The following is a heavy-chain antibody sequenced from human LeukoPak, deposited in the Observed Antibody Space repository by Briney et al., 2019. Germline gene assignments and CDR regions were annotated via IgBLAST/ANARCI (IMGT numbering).Heavy chain of an antibody. D-gene: IGHD4-17*01. CDR1: GYTFTGYY. V-gene: IGHV1-2*02. CDR3: ARDDGDYAGEDY. Sequence: ASVKVSCKASGYTFTGYYMHWVRQAPGQGLEWMGWINPNSGGTNYAQMFQGRVTMTRDTSISTAYMELSRLRSDDTAVYYCARDDGDYAGEDYWGQGTLVTVSS. J-gene: IGHJ4*02. CDR2: INPNSGGT.